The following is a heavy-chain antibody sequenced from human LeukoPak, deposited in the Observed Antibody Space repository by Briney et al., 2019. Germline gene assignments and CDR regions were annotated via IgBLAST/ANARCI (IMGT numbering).Heavy chain of an antibody. J-gene: IGHJ5*02. V-gene: IGHV3-48*03. CDR2: ISGSGNTI. D-gene: IGHD2-15*01. Sequence: PGGSLRLSCAASGFTFITYEMNWVRQAPGKGLEWVSDISGSGNTIYYADSVKGRFTTSRDNTNNSLYLQMNSLRAEDTAVYYCARVAVVEAATGNLWFDPWGQGTLVTVSS. CDR3: ARVAVVEAATGNLWFDP. CDR1: GFTFITYE.